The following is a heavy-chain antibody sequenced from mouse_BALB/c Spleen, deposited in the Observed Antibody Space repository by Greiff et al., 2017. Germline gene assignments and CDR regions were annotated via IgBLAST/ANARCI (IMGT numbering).Heavy chain of an antibody. CDR1: GYSFTDYN. Sequence: VQLQQSGPELEKPGASVKISCKASGYSFTDYNMDWVKQSHGKSLEWIGDINPNNGGTIYNQKFKGKATLTVDKSSSTAYMELRSLTSEDTAVYYCARDDGYSFAYWGQGTLVTVSA. CDR2: INPNNGGT. V-gene: IGHV1-18*01. CDR3: ARDDGYSFAY. D-gene: IGHD2-3*01. J-gene: IGHJ3*01.